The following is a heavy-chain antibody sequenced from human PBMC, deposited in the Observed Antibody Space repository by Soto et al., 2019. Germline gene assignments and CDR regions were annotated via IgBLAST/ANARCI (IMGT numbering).Heavy chain of an antibody. CDR2: FDPEDGET. V-gene: IGHV1-24*01. D-gene: IGHD3-10*01. Sequence: QVQLVQSGAEVKKPGASVKVSCKVSGYTLTELSMHWVRQAPGKGLEWMGGFDPEDGETIYAPKFQGRVTRTEDTSTDTAYMELSSLRSEDTAVYYCATDRWDYYGSGSYRFDYWGQGTLVTVSS. J-gene: IGHJ4*02. CDR3: ATDRWDYYGSGSYRFDY. CDR1: GYTLTELS.